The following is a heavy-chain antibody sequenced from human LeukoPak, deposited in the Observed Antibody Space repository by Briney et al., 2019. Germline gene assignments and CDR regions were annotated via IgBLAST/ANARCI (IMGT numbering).Heavy chain of an antibody. CDR3: ARDVITFGGVKSWFDP. Sequence: GGSLRLSCAASGFTFSDYYMSWIRQAPGKGLEGVSYISSSGSTIYYTDSVKGRFTISRDNAKNSLYLQMNSLRAEDTAVYYCARDVITFGGVKSWFDPWGQGTLVTVSS. V-gene: IGHV3-11*01. D-gene: IGHD3-16*01. CDR1: GFTFSDYY. J-gene: IGHJ5*02. CDR2: ISSSGSTI.